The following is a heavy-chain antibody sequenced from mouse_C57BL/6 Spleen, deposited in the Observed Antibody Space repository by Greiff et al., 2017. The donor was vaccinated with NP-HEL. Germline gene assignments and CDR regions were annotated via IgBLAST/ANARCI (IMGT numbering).Heavy chain of an antibody. D-gene: IGHD1-1*01. CDR3: ALYYYGSSYVMDY. V-gene: IGHV1-69*01. CDR1: GYTFTSYW. Sequence: QVQLQQPGAELVMPGASVKLSCKASGYTFTSYWMHWVKQRPGQGLEWIGEIDPSDSYTNYNQQFKGKSTLTVDKSSSTAYMQLSSLTSEDSAVYYCALYYYGSSYVMDYWGQGTSVTVSS. J-gene: IGHJ4*01. CDR2: IDPSDSYT.